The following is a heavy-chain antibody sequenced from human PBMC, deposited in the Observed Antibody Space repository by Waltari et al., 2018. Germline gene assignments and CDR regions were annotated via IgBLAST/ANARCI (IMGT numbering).Heavy chain of an antibody. CDR2: IYYSGST. D-gene: IGHD2-2*01. J-gene: IGHJ3*02. CDR3: ARQRGHCSSTSCAITFDI. Sequence: QLQLQESGPGLVKPSETLSLTCTVSGGSISSSSYYWGWIRKPPGKGLEWIGSIYYSGSTYYNPSLKSRVTISVDTSKNQFSLKLSSVTAADTAVYYCARQRGHCSSTSCAITFDIWGQGTMVTVSS. CDR1: GGSISSSSYY. V-gene: IGHV4-39*07.